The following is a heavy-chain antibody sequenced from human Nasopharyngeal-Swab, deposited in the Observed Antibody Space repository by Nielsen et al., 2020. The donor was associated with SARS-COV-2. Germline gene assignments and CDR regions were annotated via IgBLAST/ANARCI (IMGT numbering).Heavy chain of an antibody. D-gene: IGHD3-16*01. CDR2: IWYDGSNK. J-gene: IGHJ4*02. CDR1: GFTFRSHG. Sequence: GFLGLSWATSGFTFRSHGIHWGRQASGKGLEWVAVIWYDGSNKYYADSVKGRFTISRDNSKNTLYLQMNSLRAEDTAVYYCARDAGGSGGGYWGQGTLVTVSS. V-gene: IGHV3-33*01. CDR3: ARDAGGSGGGY.